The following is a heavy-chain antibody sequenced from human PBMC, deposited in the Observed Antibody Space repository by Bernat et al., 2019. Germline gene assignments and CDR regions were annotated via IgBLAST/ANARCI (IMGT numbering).Heavy chain of an antibody. CDR3: AKGRSSGWYGGDY. Sequence: EVQLVESGGGLVQPGGSLRLSCAASGFTVSSNYMSWVRQAPGKGLEWVSVISGSGGSTYYADSVKGRFTISRDNSKNTLYLQMNSLRAEDTAVYYCAKGRSSGWYGGDYWGQGTLVTVSS. CDR1: GFTVSSNY. CDR2: ISGSGGST. D-gene: IGHD6-19*01. V-gene: IGHV3-23*04. J-gene: IGHJ4*02.